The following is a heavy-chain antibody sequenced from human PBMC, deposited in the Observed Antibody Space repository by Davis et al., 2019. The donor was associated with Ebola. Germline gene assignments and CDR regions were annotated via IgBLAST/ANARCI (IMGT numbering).Heavy chain of an antibody. CDR3: ARELNYDFWRDPRGNHYYMDV. V-gene: IGHV4-59*01. J-gene: IGHJ6*03. Sequence: PGGSLRLSCAASGFTFSTYAMSWIRQTPGKGLEWIGYAHYSVNTAHYSVNTNYNPSLKSRLTLSIDTSENQFSLKLSSVTAADTAVYYCARELNYDFWRDPRGNHYYMDVWGKGTTVTVSS. D-gene: IGHD3-3*01. CDR2: AHYSVNT. CDR1: GFTFSTYA.